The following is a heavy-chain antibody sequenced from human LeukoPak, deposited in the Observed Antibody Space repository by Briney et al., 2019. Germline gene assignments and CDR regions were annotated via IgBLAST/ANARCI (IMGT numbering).Heavy chain of an antibody. D-gene: IGHD5-12*01. V-gene: IGHV3-23*01. Sequence: GGSLRLSCVVSGVTFSSYVMSWVRQAPGKGLDWVASISGSGGSTYCVDSVKGRFTISRDNSKNMLYLHVSSLRAEDTAVYYCARGYSASWGQGTLVTVSS. CDR3: ARGYSAS. CDR1: GVTFSSYV. J-gene: IGHJ5*02. CDR2: ISGSGGST.